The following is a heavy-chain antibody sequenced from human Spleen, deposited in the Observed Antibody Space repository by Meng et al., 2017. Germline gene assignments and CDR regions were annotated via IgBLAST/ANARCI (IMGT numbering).Heavy chain of an antibody. V-gene: IGHV4-59*01. D-gene: IGHD2-15*01. CDR2: MYYSGST. Sequence: SETLSLTCTVSGGSITSDYWSWIRQPPGKGLEWIGYMYYSGSTNYNPSLKSRVTISVDTSKNQFSLRLNSVTAADTAVYYCARGSRIRYCSGGSCYSFDYWGQGTLVTVSS. J-gene: IGHJ4*02. CDR1: GGSITSDY. CDR3: ARGSRIRYCSGGSCYSFDY.